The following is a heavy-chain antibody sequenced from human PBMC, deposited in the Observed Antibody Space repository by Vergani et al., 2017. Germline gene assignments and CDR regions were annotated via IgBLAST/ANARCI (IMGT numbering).Heavy chain of an antibody. CDR2: IIPIFGTA. V-gene: IGHV1-69*18. D-gene: IGHD3-22*01. CDR3: ARGDSSGYYSSSPNNWFDP. J-gene: IGHJ5*02. CDR1: GGTFSSYA. Sequence: QVQLVQSGAEVKKPGSSVKVSCKASGGTFSSYAISWVRQAPGQGLEWMGRIIPIFGTANYAQKFQGRVTITADESTSTAYMELNSLRSEDTAVYYCARGDSSGYYSSSPNNWFDPWGQGTLVTVSS.